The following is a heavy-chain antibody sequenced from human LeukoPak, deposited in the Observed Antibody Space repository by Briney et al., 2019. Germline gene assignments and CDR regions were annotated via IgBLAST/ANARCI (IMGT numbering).Heavy chain of an antibody. V-gene: IGHV3-23*01. CDR3: ARDMESSGYYFLGAFDI. D-gene: IGHD3-22*01. CDR2: IGGSDGST. CDR1: GFTFSSYA. J-gene: IGHJ3*02. Sequence: GGSLRLSCAASGFTFSSYAMSWVRQAPGKGLEWVSTIGGSDGSTFLADSVKGRFTISRDNSKNTLYLQMNSLRAEDTAVYYCARDMESSGYYFLGAFDIWGQGTVVTVSS.